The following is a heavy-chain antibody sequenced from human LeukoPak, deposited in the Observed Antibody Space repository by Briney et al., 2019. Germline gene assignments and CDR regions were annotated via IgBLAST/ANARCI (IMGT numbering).Heavy chain of an antibody. CDR1: GFTFSSYA. V-gene: IGHV3-23*01. J-gene: IGHJ5*02. Sequence: PGGSLRLSCAASGFTFSSYAMSWVRQAPGKGLEWVSATSGSGGSTYYADSVKGRFTISRDNSKNTLYLQMNSLRAEDTAVYYCAKDRSAVAGTGTLVVFDPWGQGTLVTVSS. CDR3: AKDRSAVAGTGTLVVFDP. CDR2: TSGSGGST. D-gene: IGHD6-19*01.